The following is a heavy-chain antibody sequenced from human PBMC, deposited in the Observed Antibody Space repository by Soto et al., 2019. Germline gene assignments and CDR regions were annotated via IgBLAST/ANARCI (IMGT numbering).Heavy chain of an antibody. CDR1: GGSISSSSYY. D-gene: IGHD2-15*01. J-gene: IGHJ4*02. Sequence: QLQLQESGPGLVKPSETLSLTCTVSGGSISSSSYYWGWIRQPPGEGLEWIGSIYYSGSTYYNPSLKSRVTISVDTSKNQFSLKLSSVTAADTAVYYCARLGDIVVVVAFDYWGQGTLVTVSS. V-gene: IGHV4-39*01. CDR3: ARLGDIVVVVAFDY. CDR2: IYYSGST.